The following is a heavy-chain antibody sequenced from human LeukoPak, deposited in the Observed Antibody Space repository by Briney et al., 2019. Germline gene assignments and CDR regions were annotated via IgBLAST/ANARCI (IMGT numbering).Heavy chain of an antibody. J-gene: IGHJ4*02. Sequence: PGGSLRLSCAASGFTISSHSMNWVRQAPGKGLEWVAVISYDGSNKYYADSVKGRFTISRDNSKNTLYLQMNSLRAEDTAVYYCAREGLQWLAHAIIRYWGQGTLVTVSS. CDR3: AREGLQWLAHAIIRY. CDR1: GFTISSHS. CDR2: ISYDGSNK. V-gene: IGHV3-30*03. D-gene: IGHD6-19*01.